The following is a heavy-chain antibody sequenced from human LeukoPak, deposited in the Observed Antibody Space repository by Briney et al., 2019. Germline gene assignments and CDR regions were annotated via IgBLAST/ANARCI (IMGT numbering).Heavy chain of an antibody. V-gene: IGHV4-39*01. D-gene: IGHD6-13*01. CDR1: GFTFTSYT. CDR2: IYYSGSN. J-gene: IGHJ4*02. CDR3: ARHRAATGDFDY. Sequence: GSLRLSCAASGFTFTSYTMNWFRQAPGKGLEWIGSIYYSGSNYYNPSLKSRFTISVDTSKNQFSLKLSSVTAADTAVYYCARHRAATGDFDYWGQGTLVTVSS.